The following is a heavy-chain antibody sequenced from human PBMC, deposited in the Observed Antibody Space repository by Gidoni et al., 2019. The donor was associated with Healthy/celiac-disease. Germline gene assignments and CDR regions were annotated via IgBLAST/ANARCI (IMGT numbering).Heavy chain of an antibody. D-gene: IGHD3-10*01. CDR1: GGTFSSYA. V-gene: IGHV1-69*06. CDR2: IIPIFGTA. CDR3: ARSGYGSGSYYTVY. Sequence: QVQLVQSGAEVKKPGSSVKVSCKASGGTFSSYANSWVRQAPGQGLEWRGGIIPIFGTANYAQKFQGRVTITADKSTSTAYMELSSLRSEDTAVYYCARSGYGSGSYYTVYWGQGTLVTVSS. J-gene: IGHJ4*02.